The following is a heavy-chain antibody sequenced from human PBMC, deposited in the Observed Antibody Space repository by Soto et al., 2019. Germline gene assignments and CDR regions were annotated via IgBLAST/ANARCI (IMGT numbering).Heavy chain of an antibody. V-gene: IGHV4-59*08. CDR3: ARSWYFAFDV. CDR2: IYYSGST. D-gene: IGHD6-13*01. J-gene: IGHJ3*01. CDR1: GGSISSYY. Sequence: SETLSLTCTVSGGSISSYYWSWIRQPPGKGLEWIGYIYYSGSTNYNPSLKSRVTISVDTSKNQFSLKLSSMTAADTAVYYCARSWYFAFDVWGQGTMVTVSS.